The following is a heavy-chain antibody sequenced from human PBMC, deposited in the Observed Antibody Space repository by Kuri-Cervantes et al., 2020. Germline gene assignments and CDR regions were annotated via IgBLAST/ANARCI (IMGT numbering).Heavy chain of an antibody. CDR1: GFSLSTSGMC. V-gene: IGHV2-70*11. Sequence: SGTTLVKPTQTLAPTCTFSGFSLSTSGMCVSWIRQPPGKALEWLARIDWDDDKYYSTSLKTRLTISKDTSKNQVVLTMTNMDPVDTATYYCARGRLVELDAFDIWGQGTMVTVSS. D-gene: IGHD1-7*01. J-gene: IGHJ3*02. CDR3: ARGRLVELDAFDI. CDR2: IDWDDDK.